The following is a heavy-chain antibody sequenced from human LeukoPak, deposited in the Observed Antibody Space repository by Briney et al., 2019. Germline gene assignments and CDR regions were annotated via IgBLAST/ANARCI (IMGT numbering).Heavy chain of an antibody. Sequence: PGGSLRLSCAASGCTFSSYAMSWVRQAPGKGLEWVSAVSGSGGSTYYADFVKGRFTISRDNSKNTLYLQMNSLRAEDTAVYYCAKKVVVVITSPFDYWGQGTLVTVSS. D-gene: IGHD3-22*01. CDR2: VSGSGGST. V-gene: IGHV3-23*01. J-gene: IGHJ4*02. CDR3: AKKVVVVITSPFDY. CDR1: GCTFSSYA.